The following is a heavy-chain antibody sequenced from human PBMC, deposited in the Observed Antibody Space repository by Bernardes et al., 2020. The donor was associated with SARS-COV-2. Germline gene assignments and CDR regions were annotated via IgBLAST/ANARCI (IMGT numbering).Heavy chain of an antibody. CDR1: GGSISSSDYF. J-gene: IGHJ4*02. V-gene: IGHV4-39*01. CDR3: ARKKHWSGNYGFDY. CDR2: IYYSGKT. Sequence: SETLSLTCTVTGGSISSSDYFWVWIRQPPGKGLEWIGSIYYSGKTYYKSSLKSRVTMSIDKSKNQFSLKVRSVTAADTAVYYCARKKHWSGNYGFDYWGQGTLVTVSS. D-gene: IGHD1-26*01.